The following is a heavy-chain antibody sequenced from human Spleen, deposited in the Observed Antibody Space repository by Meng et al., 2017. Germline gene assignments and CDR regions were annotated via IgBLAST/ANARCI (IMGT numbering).Heavy chain of an antibody. V-gene: IGHV4-34*01. J-gene: IGHJ1*01. Sequence: SETLSLTCAVYGGSFSGYYWSWIRQPPGEGLEWIGEINHSGSTNYNPSLKSRVTISVDTSKNQFSLKLSSVTAADTAVYYCARRSYYDSSGYYFAEYFQHWGQGTLVTVSS. D-gene: IGHD3-22*01. CDR2: INHSGST. CDR1: GGSFSGYY. CDR3: ARRSYYDSSGYYFAEYFQH.